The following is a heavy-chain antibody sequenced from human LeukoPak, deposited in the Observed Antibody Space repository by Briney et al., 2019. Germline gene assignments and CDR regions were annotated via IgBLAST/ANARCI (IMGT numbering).Heavy chain of an antibody. J-gene: IGHJ4*02. CDR1: GFTFSNHW. CDR2: IKEDGSEK. V-gene: IGHV3-7*04. Sequence: GGSLRLSCAVSGFTFSNHWMGWVRHAPGKGLEWVANIKEDGSEKYYVDSVKGRFTISRDNAKNSLYLQMNSLRAEDTAVYYCARYRGLGGGYYFDYWGQGTLVTVSS. CDR3: ARYRGLGGGYYFDY. D-gene: IGHD5-12*01.